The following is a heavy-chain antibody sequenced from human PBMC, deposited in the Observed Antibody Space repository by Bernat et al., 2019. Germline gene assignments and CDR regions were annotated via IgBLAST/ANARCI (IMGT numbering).Heavy chain of an antibody. CDR2: IGYSGNTI. CDR3: ARIATPGYLVDF. V-gene: IGHV3-11*01. J-gene: IGHJ4*02. Sequence: VQLLESGGGLVQPGGSLRLSCAASGFTFSDYYMSWIRQAPGKGLEWVSYIGYSGNTIYYADSVKGRFTISRDNTKNSLLLQMNSLRAEDTAVYYCARIATPGYLVDFWGQGTLVTVSS. D-gene: IGHD2-15*01. CDR1: GFTFSDYY.